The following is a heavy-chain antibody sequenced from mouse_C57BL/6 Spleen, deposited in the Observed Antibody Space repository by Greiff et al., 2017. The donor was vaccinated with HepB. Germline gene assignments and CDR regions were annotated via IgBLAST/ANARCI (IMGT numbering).Heavy chain of an antibody. CDR1: GFTFSDYY. CDR2: ISNGGGST. D-gene: IGHD1-1*01. CDR3: ARQGLRSFYAMDY. J-gene: IGHJ4*01. Sequence: EVMLVESGGGLVQPGGSLKLSCAASGFTFSDYYMYWVRQTPEKRLEWVAYISNGGGSTYYPDTVKGRFTISRDNAKNTLYLQMSRLKSEDTAMYYCARQGLRSFYAMDYWGQGTSVTVSS. V-gene: IGHV5-12*01.